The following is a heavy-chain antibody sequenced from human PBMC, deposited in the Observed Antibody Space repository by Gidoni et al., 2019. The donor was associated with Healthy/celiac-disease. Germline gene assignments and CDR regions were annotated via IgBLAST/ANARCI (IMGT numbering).Heavy chain of an antibody. CDR2: ISGSGGRT. CDR1: GFPFRSHA. Sequence: EVQLLASGGGLVQPGGSLRLSCAASGFPFRSHAMSWVPQAPGKGLEGVSAISGSGGRTYYADYVKGRFTISRDNSKNTLYLQMNSLRAEDTAVYYCAKDPFYSNYGNWFDPWGQGTLVTVSS. D-gene: IGHD4-4*01. V-gene: IGHV3-23*01. CDR3: AKDPFYSNYGNWFDP. J-gene: IGHJ5*02.